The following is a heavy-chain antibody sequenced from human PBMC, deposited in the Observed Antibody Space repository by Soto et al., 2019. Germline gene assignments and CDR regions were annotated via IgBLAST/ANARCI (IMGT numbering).Heavy chain of an antibody. D-gene: IGHD6-19*01. CDR2: FDPEGGTA. J-gene: IGHJ5*02. CDR1: GDTLTELS. CDR3: ARGRAVAATRNWFDP. Sequence: ASVKVSCKISGDTLTELSIHWVRQAPGKGLEWMGGFDPEGGTANYAQKFQGRVTITADESTSTAYMELSSLSSEDTAVSYCARGRAVAATRNWFDPCGQGTLVTVSS. V-gene: IGHV1-24*01.